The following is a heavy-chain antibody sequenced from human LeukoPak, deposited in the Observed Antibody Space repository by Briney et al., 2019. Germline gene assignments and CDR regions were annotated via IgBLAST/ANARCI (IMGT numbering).Heavy chain of an antibody. Sequence: GGSLRLSCTASGFTFGDYAMSWVRQAPGKGLEWVGFIRSKAYGGTTEYAASVKGRFTISRDDSKSIAYLQMNSLKTEDTAVYYCTRDPSGTDYWGQGTLVTVSS. CDR2: IRSKAYGGTT. V-gene: IGHV3-49*04. CDR3: TRDPSGTDY. J-gene: IGHJ4*02. D-gene: IGHD3-10*01. CDR1: GFTFGDYA.